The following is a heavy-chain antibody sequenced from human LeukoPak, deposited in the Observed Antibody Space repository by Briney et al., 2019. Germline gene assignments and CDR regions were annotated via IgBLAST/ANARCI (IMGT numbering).Heavy chain of an antibody. D-gene: IGHD3-10*01. V-gene: IGHV3-23*01. J-gene: IGHJ5*02. CDR3: ARGGYYGSGNDFRFDP. Sequence: GGSLRLSCAASGFTFSNYAMNWVRQAPGKGLEWVSSISGSGGSTYYADSVKGRFTISRDNSRNTLYLQMNSLRAEDTAVYFCARGGYYGSGNDFRFDPWGQGTLVTVSS. CDR2: ISGSGGST. CDR1: GFTFSNYA.